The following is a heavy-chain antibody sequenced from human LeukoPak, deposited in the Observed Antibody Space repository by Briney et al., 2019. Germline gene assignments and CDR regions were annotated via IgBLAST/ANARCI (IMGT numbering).Heavy chain of an antibody. D-gene: IGHD6-13*01. CDR3: AREAGIAAAGKYYYGMDV. J-gene: IGHJ6*04. CDR2: IYSGGST. CDR1: GFTVSSNY. V-gene: IGHV3-53*01. Sequence: GGSLRLSCAASGFTVSSNYMSWVRQAPGKGLEWVSVIYSGGSTYYADSVKGRFTISRDNSKNTLYLQMNNLRAEDTAVYYCAREAGIAAAGKYYYGMDVWGKGTTVTVSS.